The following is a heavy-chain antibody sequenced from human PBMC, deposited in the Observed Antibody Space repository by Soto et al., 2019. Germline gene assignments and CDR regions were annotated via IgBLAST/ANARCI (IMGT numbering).Heavy chain of an antibody. D-gene: IGHD3-22*01. V-gene: IGHV3-49*05. CDR1: GFTFGDYA. Sequence: EVQLVESGGGLVKPGRSLRLSCTASGFTFGDYAMSWFRQAPGKGLEWVGFIRSKAYGGTTEYAASVKGRFTISRDDSKSIAYLQMNSLKTEDTAVYYCTREEGYYDSSGYYYFDYWGQGTLVTVSS. CDR3: TREEGYYDSSGYYYFDY. J-gene: IGHJ4*02. CDR2: IRSKAYGGTT.